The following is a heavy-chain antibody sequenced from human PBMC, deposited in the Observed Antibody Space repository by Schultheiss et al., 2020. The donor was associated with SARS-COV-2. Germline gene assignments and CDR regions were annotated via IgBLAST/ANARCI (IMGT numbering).Heavy chain of an antibody. Sequence: GESLKISCAASGFTVSSNYMSWVRQAPGKGLEWVANIKQDGSEKYYVDSVKGRFTISRDNAKNSLYLQMNSLRAEDTAVYYCARDPSGGTNWFDPWGQGTLVTVSS. CDR3: ARDPSGGTNWFDP. J-gene: IGHJ5*02. V-gene: IGHV3-7*01. CDR1: GFTVSSNY. CDR2: IKQDGSEK.